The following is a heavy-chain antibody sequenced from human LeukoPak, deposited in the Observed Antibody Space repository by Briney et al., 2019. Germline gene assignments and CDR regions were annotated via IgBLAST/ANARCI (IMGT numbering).Heavy chain of an antibody. CDR2: ISWNSGSI. D-gene: IGHD3-16*01. CDR1: GFTFDDYA. J-gene: IGHJ4*02. Sequence: GGSLRLSCAASGFTFDDYAMHWVRQAPGKGLEWVSGISWNSGSIGYADSVKGRFTISRDNAKNSLYLQMNSLRAEDTALYYCAKDMRGQGCNAFDYWGQGTLVTVSS. CDR3: AKDMRGQGCNAFDY. V-gene: IGHV3-9*01.